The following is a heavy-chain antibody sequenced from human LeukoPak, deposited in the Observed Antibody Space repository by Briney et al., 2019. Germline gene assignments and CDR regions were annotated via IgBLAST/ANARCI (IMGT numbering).Heavy chain of an antibody. J-gene: IGHJ3*02. CDR1: GGSISSTSDY. Sequence: SETLSLTCTVSGGSISSTSDYWGWIRQPPGKGLEWIGSIYYSGTTYYNPSLKSRVTISVDTSKNQFSLKLSSATAADTAVYYCARHPQGSAFDIWGQGTMVTVSS. V-gene: IGHV4-39*01. CDR2: IYYSGTT. CDR3: ARHPQGSAFDI.